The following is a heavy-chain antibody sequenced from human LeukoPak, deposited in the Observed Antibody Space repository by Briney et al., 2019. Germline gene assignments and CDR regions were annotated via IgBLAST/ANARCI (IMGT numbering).Heavy chain of an antibody. CDR3: AKWGDYDILTGHYVSDF. V-gene: IGHV3-23*01. J-gene: IGHJ4*02. CDR1: GFIFRNYA. Sequence: PGASLRLSCAASGFIFRNYAMSWVRQAPGKGLEWVSAITGSGDSTYYADSVKGRFTISRDNSKNTLYVEMNTLRAEDTAVYYCAKWGDYDILTGHYVSDFWGQGTLVTVSS. CDR2: ITGSGDST. D-gene: IGHD3-9*01.